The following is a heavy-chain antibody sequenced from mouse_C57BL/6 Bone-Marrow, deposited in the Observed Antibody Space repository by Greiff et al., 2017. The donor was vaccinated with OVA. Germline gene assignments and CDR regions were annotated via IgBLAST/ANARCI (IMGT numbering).Heavy chain of an antibody. CDR1: GYSITSGYY. D-gene: IGHD2-4*01. J-gene: IGHJ3*01. CDR2: ISYDGSN. V-gene: IGHV3-6*01. CDR3: ARRDYDPWFAY. Sequence: DVQLQESGPGLVKPSQSLSLTCSVTGYSITSGYYWNWIRQFPGNKLEWMGYISYDGSNNYIPSLKNRISITRDTSKNQFFLKLNSVTTEDTATYYCARRDYDPWFAYWGKGTLVTVSA.